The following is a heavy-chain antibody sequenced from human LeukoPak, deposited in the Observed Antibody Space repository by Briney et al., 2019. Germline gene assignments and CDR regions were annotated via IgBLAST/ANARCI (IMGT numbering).Heavy chain of an antibody. CDR3: AKAPVTTCSGAYCYPFDY. CDR2: ISVSGNT. V-gene: IGHV3-23*01. Sequence: GGSLRLSCAASGFTLSSYAMSWVRQGPGKGLERVSAISVSGNTYHADSVKGRFTIPRDSSKNTLYLQMNSLRAGDAAVYYCAKAPVTTCSGAYCYPFDYWSQGTLVTVSS. J-gene: IGHJ4*02. D-gene: IGHD2-15*01. CDR1: GFTLSSYA.